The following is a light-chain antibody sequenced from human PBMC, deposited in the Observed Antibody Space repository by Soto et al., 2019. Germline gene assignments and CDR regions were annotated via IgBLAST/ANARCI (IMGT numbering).Light chain of an antibody. CDR3: HQVKEQLNGYPIT. J-gene: IGKJ5*01. V-gene: IGKV1-9*01. CDR1: QGISSY. Sequence: IQLTQSPSSLSASVGDRVTITCRASQGISSYLAWYQQKPGKAPKLLIYAASTLQSGVPSRFSGSGSGTDFTLTIGSLQPEDFATYYSHQVKEQLNGYPITVGQGTRLEI. CDR2: AAS.